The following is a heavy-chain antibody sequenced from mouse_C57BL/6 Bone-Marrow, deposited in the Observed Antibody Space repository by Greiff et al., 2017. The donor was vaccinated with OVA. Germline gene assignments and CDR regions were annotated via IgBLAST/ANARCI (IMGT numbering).Heavy chain of an antibody. CDR2: ISDGGSYT. CDR3: ARDGSRTYYYAMDY. D-gene: IGHD1-1*01. Sequence: DVKLVESGGGLVKPGGSLKLSCAASGFTFSSYAMSWVRQTPEKRLEWVATISDGGSYTYYPDNVKGRFTISRDNAKNNLYLQMSHLKSEDTAMYYCARDGSRTYYYAMDYWGQGTSVTVSS. CDR1: GFTFSSYA. V-gene: IGHV5-4*01. J-gene: IGHJ4*01.